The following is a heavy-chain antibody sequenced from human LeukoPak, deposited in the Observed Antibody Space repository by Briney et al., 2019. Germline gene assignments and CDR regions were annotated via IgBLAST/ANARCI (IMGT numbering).Heavy chain of an antibody. CDR2: INGRGDDG. V-gene: IGHV3-23*01. J-gene: IGHJ4*02. CDR3: AKDTPSDYFDY. CDR1: GFTFSAHG. D-gene: IGHD1-26*01. Sequence: GGSLRLSCEVSGFTFSAHGMAWVRQAPGKGLDWVAAINGRGDDGYYAASVKGRFTISRDNSKNTLYLQMNSLRAEDTAVYYCAKDTPSDYFDYWGQGTLVTVSS.